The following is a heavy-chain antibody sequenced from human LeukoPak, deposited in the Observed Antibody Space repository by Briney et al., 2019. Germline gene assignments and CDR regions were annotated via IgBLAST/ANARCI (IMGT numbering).Heavy chain of an antibody. D-gene: IGHD4-17*01. CDR1: GGSISSGDYY. CDR3: AGDYGDYYFDY. CDR2: IYYSGST. V-gene: IGHV4-30-4*01. J-gene: IGHJ4*02. Sequence: SETLSLTCTVSGGSISSGDYYWSWIRQPPGKGLEWIGYIYYSGSTYYNPSLKSRVTISVDTSKNQFSLKLSSVTAADTAVYFCAGDYGDYYFDYWGQGTLVTVSS.